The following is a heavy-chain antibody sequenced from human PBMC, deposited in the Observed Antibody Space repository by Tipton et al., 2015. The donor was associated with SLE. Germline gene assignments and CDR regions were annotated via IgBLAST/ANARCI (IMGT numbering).Heavy chain of an antibody. CDR2: IYYSGST. CDR1: GYSISSGYY. V-gene: IGHV4-38-2*02. CDR3: ARDGYSSSSGWFDP. J-gene: IGHJ5*02. Sequence: TLSLTCAVSGYSISSGYYWGWIRQPPGKGLEWIGSIYYSGSTYYNPSLKSRVTISVDTSKNQFSLKLSSVTAADTAVYYCARDGYSSSSGWFDPWGQGTLVTVSS. D-gene: IGHD6-6*01.